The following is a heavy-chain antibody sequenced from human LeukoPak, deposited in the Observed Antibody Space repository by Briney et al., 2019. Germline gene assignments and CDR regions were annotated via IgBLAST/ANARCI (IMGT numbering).Heavy chain of an antibody. Sequence: ASVKVSCKASGYTFTGYYMHWVRQAPGQGLEWMGWINPNSGGTNYAQKFQGRVTMTRNTSISTAYMELSSLRSEDTAVYYCARERGIRRSGGSPSHPTPRNWFDPWGQGTLVTVSS. D-gene: IGHD2-15*01. CDR3: ARERGIRRSGGSPSHPTPRNWFDP. V-gene: IGHV1-2*02. CDR1: GYTFTGYY. J-gene: IGHJ5*02. CDR2: INPNSGGT.